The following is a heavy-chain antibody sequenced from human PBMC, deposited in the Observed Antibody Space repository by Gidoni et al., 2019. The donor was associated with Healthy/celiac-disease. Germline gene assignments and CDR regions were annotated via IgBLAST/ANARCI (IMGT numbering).Heavy chain of an antibody. V-gene: IGHV3-49*05. CDR1: GFTFGDYA. CDR2: IRSKAYGGTT. Sequence: EVQLVESGGGLVKPGRSLRLSCTASGFTFGDYAMSWFRQAPGKGLEWVGFIRSKAYGGTTEYAASVKGRFTISRDDSKSIAYLQMNSLKTEDTAVYYCTRVILEWLLTPPFDYWGQGTLVTVSS. J-gene: IGHJ4*02. CDR3: TRVILEWLLTPPFDY. D-gene: IGHD3-3*01.